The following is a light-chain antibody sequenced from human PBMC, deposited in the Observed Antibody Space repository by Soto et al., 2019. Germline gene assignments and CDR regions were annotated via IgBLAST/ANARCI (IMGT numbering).Light chain of an antibody. CDR3: QQYHTYSPWA. J-gene: IGKJ1*01. CDR1: QSINSW. CDR2: TAS. V-gene: IGKV1-5*03. Sequence: IQMTQSPSTLSASVGDRVTITCRASQSINSWLAWYQQKPGKAPKLLIYTASSLESGVPSRFSGSGSGTEFTLTISSLQPDDFATYYFQQYHTYSPWAFGQGTKVEIK.